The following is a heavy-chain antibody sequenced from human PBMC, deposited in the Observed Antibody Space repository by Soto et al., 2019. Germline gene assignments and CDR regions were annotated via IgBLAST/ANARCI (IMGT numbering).Heavy chain of an antibody. J-gene: IGHJ3*02. D-gene: IGHD1-26*01. CDR3: ARQGGRHGAFDI. Sequence: GESLKISCQGSGSTFTNYWIGWVRQMPGKGLEWMGNIYPGDSDTTYSPSFQGQVTISADKSIITAYLQWSSLKASDTAMYYCARQGGRHGAFDIWGQGTLVTVS. CDR1: GSTFTNYW. V-gene: IGHV5-51*01. CDR2: IYPGDSDT.